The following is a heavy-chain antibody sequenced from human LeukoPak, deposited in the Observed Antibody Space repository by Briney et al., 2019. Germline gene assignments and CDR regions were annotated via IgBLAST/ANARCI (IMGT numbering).Heavy chain of an antibody. V-gene: IGHV4-30-4*08. D-gene: IGHD2-2*01. CDR1: GGSISSGDYY. CDR3: ARVPAAIGGFDP. Sequence: SQTLSLTCTVSGGSISSGDYYWSWIRQPPGKGLEWIGYIYYSGSTYYNPSLKSRVTISVDTSKNQFSLKLSSVTAAVTAVYYCARVPAAIGGFDPWGQGTLVTVSS. CDR2: IYYSGST. J-gene: IGHJ5*02.